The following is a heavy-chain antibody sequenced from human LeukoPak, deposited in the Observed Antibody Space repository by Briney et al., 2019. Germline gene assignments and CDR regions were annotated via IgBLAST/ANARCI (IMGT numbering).Heavy chain of an antibody. V-gene: IGHV3-23*01. D-gene: IGHD6-13*01. J-gene: IGHJ4*02. CDR1: GFTFNSYA. CDR2: VTGGGGGT. CDR3: SKGGDDSSSWSDY. Sequence: GGSLRLSCAASGFTFNSYAMTWVRQAPGKGLEWVSSVTGGGGGTYYADSVQGRFTISRDNSRNTLSLQMTSLRAEDTAVYYCSKGGDDSSSWSDYWGQGALVTVSS.